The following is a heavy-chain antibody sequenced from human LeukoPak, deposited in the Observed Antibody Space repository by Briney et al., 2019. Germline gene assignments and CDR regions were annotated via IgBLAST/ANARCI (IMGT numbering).Heavy chain of an antibody. J-gene: IGHJ4*02. D-gene: IGHD3-10*01. V-gene: IGHV3-7*03. CDR1: GFTFSSYW. CDR2: IKEDGSRK. CDR3: ARDSDSTTMVRGTFDY. Sequence: GGSLRLSCAASGFTFSSYWMSWVRQAPGKGLEWVANIKEDGSRKYYVDSVKGRFTISRDNAKNSLYLQMNSLRAEDTAVYYCARDSDSTTMVRGTFDYWGQGTLVTVSS.